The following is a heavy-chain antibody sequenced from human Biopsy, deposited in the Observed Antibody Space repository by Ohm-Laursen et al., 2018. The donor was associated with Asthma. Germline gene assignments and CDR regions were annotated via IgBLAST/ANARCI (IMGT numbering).Heavy chain of an antibody. J-gene: IGHJ4*02. D-gene: IGHD2-2*01. CDR3: ARGVSSNLSHYYFDY. CDR2: IHCGGTS. Sequence: SLSLSCAASGFAVRRDYMFWLRQAPGQALARVSVIHCGGTSHTADSVRGRFTISRDYSKNTLYLQMHSLRAEDTTVNYCARGVSSNLSHYYFDYWGQGTLVTVSS. V-gene: IGHV3-53*01. CDR1: GFAVRRDY.